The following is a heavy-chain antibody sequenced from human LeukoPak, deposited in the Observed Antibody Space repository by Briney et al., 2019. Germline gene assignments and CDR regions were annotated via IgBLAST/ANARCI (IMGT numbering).Heavy chain of an antibody. Sequence: GASVKVSCKASGYTFTSYGISWVRQAPGQGLEWMGWISAYNGNTNYAQKLQGRVTMTTDTSTSTAYMELRSLRSDDTAVYYCARGVLNYDFWSGYQYYYYYGMDVWGQGTTVTVSS. V-gene: IGHV1-18*01. CDR3: ARGVLNYDFWSGYQYYYYYGMDV. CDR1: GYTFTSYG. CDR2: ISAYNGNT. J-gene: IGHJ6*02. D-gene: IGHD3-3*01.